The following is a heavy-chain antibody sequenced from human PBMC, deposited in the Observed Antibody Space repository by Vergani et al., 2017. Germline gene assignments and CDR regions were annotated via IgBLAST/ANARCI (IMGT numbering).Heavy chain of an antibody. Sequence: EVQLVESGGGLVQPGGSLRLSCAASGFTFSSYSMNWVRQAPGKGLEWVSYISSSSSTIYYADSVKGRFSISRDNAKNSLYLQMNSLRAEDTAVYYCASREDYYDNSGGKYWGQGTLVTVSS. CDR2: ISSSSSTI. CDR3: ASREDYYDNSGGKY. CDR1: GFTFSSYS. J-gene: IGHJ4*02. V-gene: IGHV3-48*01. D-gene: IGHD3-22*01.